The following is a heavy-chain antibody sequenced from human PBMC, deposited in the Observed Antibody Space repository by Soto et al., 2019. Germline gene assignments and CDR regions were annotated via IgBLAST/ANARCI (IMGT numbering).Heavy chain of an antibody. V-gene: IGHV3-48*03. Sequence: GSLRLSCSASGFTFSRYEMNCFRQCPVRVLEWISYISPSDSAAYYADSVKGRFTISRDNTKNALILQMNSLRVEDTAVYYCARTLKNQLPPYYYAMDVWGQGTTVTVSS. CDR1: GFTFSRYE. CDR2: ISPSDSAA. CDR3: ARTLKNQLPPYYYAMDV. J-gene: IGHJ6*02. D-gene: IGHD2-2*01.